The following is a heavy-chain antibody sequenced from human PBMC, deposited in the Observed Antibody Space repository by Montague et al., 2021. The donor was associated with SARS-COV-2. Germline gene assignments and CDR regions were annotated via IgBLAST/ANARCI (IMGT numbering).Heavy chain of an antibody. CDR2: IYTSGRT. J-gene: IGHJ6*02. CDR1: GGSINSYY. CDR3: ARDSRTSGWGYWYDGLAA. Sequence: SETLSLTCGVSGGSINSYYWSWIRQPAGKGLEWIGRIYTSGRTNYGPSLKSRVTISVDTSRNHLSLKLTSVTAADTAVYYCARDSRTSGWGYWYDGLAAGGQGTRAIVS. D-gene: IGHD6-19*01. V-gene: IGHV4-4*07.